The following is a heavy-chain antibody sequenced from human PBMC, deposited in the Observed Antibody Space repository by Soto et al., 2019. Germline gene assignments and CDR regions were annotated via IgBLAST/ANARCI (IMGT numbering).Heavy chain of an antibody. J-gene: IGHJ4*02. CDR2: IDPSDSYT. V-gene: IGHV5-10-1*01. D-gene: IGHD3-9*01. Sequence: GHALKITSEGSGYSFTSYWISWVRQMPRKGLERTGRIDPSDSYTNYSPSFQGHVTISADKSISTAYLQWSSLKASGTAMYYCARRSLGVAVDILTGYYLDYWGQRALVTVSS. CDR3: ARRSLGVAVDILTGYYLDY. CDR1: GYSFTSYW.